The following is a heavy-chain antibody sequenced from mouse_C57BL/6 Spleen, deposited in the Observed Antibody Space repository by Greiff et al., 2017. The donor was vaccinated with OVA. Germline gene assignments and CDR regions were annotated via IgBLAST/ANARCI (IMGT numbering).Heavy chain of an antibody. D-gene: IGHD1-1*01. CDR3: ARYSYYGSSAYFDY. CDR2: IDPSDSYT. V-gene: IGHV1-59*01. Sequence: VQLQQPGAELVRPGTSVKLSCKASGYTFTSYWMHWVKQRPGQGLEWIGVIDPSDSYTNYNQKFKGKATLTVDTSSSTAYMQLSSLTSEDSAVYYCARYSYYGSSAYFDYWGQGTTLTVSS. J-gene: IGHJ2*01. CDR1: GYTFTSYW.